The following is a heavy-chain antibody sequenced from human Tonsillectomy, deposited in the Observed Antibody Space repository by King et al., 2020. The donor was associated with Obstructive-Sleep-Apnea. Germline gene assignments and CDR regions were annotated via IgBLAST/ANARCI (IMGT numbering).Heavy chain of an antibody. D-gene: IGHD2-15*01. V-gene: IGHV3-30*03. CDR2: ISYDGSNK. CDR1: GFTFRSHG. Sequence: VQLVESGGGVVQPGRSLRLSCAASGFTFRSHGLHWVRQAPGKGLEWVAVISYDGSNKYYVDSVKGRFTISRDNSKNTLYLQMSSLRAEDTAVYYCARDLGYCSGGNCHTPGYWGQGTLVTVSS. CDR3: ARDLGYCSGGNCHTPGY. J-gene: IGHJ4*02.